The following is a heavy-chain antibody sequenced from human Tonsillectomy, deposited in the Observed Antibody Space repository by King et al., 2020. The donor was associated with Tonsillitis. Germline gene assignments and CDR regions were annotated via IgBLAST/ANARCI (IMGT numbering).Heavy chain of an antibody. J-gene: IGHJ6*03. Sequence: VQLQQWGAGLLKPSETLSLTCAVYGGSFSGYYWSWIRQPPGKGLEWIGEINHSGSTNYNPSLKSRVTISVDTSKNQFSLKLSSVTAADTAVYYCARGGPPRSSRQGRHYYYYYMDVWGKGTTVTVSS. CDR2: INHSGST. D-gene: IGHD6-13*01. CDR1: GGSFSGYY. CDR3: ARGGPPRSSRQGRHYYYYYMDV. V-gene: IGHV4-34*01.